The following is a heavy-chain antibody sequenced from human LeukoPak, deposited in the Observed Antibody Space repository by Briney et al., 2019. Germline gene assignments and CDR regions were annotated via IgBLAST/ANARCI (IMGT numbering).Heavy chain of an antibody. J-gene: IGHJ6*02. CDR3: VRDLVATIDHYYYGMDV. CDR1: GGSFSSYY. Sequence: SETLSLTCAVYGGSFSSYYWSWIRQPPGKGLEWIGEINHSGSTNYNPSLKSRVTISVDTSKNQFSLKLSSVTAADTAVYFCVRDLVATIDHYYYGMDVWGQGTTVTVSS. D-gene: IGHD5-12*01. CDR2: INHSGST. V-gene: IGHV4-34*01.